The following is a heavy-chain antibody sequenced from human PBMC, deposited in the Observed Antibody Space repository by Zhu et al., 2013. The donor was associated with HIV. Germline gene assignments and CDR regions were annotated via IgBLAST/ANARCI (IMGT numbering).Heavy chain of an antibody. V-gene: IGHV4-4*02. D-gene: IGHD2-15*01. Sequence: QVQLQESGPRLVRPAETLSLTCAISGDSFSSGHWWSWVRQPPGKGLEWVGGIYHNGASTYNPSLNSRVTISQDKSNNHLFLRLNSVTAADTAVYYCARSARPPPGYCSGGSCLKGWFDPWGQGTLVTVSS. CDR2: IYHNGAS. J-gene: IGHJ5*02. CDR1: GDSFSSGHW. CDR3: ARSARPPPGYCSGGSCLKGWFDP.